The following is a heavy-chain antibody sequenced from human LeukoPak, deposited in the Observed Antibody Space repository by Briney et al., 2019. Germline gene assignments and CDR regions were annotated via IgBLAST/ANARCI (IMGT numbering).Heavy chain of an antibody. CDR2: IYHSGST. CDR3: ARGDSSGYYGAYYFDY. CDR1: GGSISSGGYP. Sequence: PSETLSLTCAVSGGSISSGGYPWSWIRQPPGKGLEWIGYIYHSGSTYYNPSLKSRVTISVDRSKNQFSLKLSSVTAADTAVYYCARGDSSGYYGAYYFDYWGQGTLVTVSS. D-gene: IGHD3-22*01. V-gene: IGHV4-30-2*01. J-gene: IGHJ4*02.